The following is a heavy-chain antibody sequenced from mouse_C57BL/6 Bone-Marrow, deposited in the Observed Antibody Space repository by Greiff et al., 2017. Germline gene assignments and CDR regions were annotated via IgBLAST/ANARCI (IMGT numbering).Heavy chain of an antibody. J-gene: IGHJ2*01. V-gene: IGHV1-77*01. CDR1: GYTFTDYY. Sequence: VKLVESGAELVKPGASVKISCTASGYTFTDYYIHWVKQRPGQGLEWIGKIGPGSGSTYYTEKFKGKATLTADKSSSTAYMQLSSLTSEDSAVYICASPPTGTFDYWGKGTTLTVSS. CDR3: ASPPTGTFDY. D-gene: IGHD4-1*02. CDR2: IGPGSGST.